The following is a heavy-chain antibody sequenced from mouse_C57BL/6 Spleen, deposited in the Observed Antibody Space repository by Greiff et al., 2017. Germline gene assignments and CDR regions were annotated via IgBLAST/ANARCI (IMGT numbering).Heavy chain of an antibody. D-gene: IGHD2-4*01. J-gene: IGHJ3*01. CDR2: IWSGGST. V-gene: IGHV2-2*01. Sequence: QVQLQQSGPGLVQPSQSLSITCTVSGFSLTSYGVHWVRQSPGKGLEWLGVIWSGGSTDYNAAFISRLSISKDNSKSQVFFKMNSLQADDTAIYYCAREGAYYDYDEDEFAYWGQGTLVTVSA. CDR1: GFSLTSYG. CDR3: AREGAYYDYDEDEFAY.